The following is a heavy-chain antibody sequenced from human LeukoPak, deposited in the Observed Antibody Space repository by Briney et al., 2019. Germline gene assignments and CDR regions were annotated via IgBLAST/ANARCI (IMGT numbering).Heavy chain of an antibody. Sequence: GGSLRLSCVASGFTFSRYWMHWVRQAPGKGLVWVSRINSDGSSITYADFVKGRFTISRDNAKNTLYLQMTSLRVEDTAVYYCGRGSGVADYWGQGALVTVSS. CDR1: GFTFSRYW. CDR2: INSDGSSI. J-gene: IGHJ4*02. V-gene: IGHV3-74*03. CDR3: GRGSGVADY. D-gene: IGHD7-27*01.